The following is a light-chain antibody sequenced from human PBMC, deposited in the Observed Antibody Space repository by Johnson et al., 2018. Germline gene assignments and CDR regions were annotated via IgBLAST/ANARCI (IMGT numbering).Light chain of an antibody. CDR1: SSNIGNNY. CDR2: DNN. J-gene: IGLJ1*01. Sequence: QSVLTQPPSVSAAPGQKVTISCSGSSSNIGNNYVSWYQQLPGTAPKLLIYDNNKRPSGIPDRFSGSKSATSATLGITGLPTGDEADYYCGTWDSSLSAGNVFGTGTKVTFL. V-gene: IGLV1-51*01. CDR3: GTWDSSLSAGNV.